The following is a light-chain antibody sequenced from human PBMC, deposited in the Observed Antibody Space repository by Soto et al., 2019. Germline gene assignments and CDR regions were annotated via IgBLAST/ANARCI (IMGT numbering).Light chain of an antibody. J-gene: IGKJ1*01. CDR3: QQYNSYSRT. CDR2: KAS. V-gene: IGKV1-5*03. Sequence: DIQMTQSPSTLSASVGDRVTLTCRASQSISSWLAWYQQKPGKAPKLLIYKASGLESGVPSRFSGSGSGTEFTLTISSLQPDDFATYYCQQYNSYSRTFGQGTKVDI. CDR1: QSISSW.